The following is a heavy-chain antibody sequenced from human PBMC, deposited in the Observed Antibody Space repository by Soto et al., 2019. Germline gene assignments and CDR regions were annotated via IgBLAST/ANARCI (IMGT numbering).Heavy chain of an antibody. CDR1: GGSFSSYA. CDR3: ASSIQLWTRPYNWFDP. V-gene: IGHV1-69*06. D-gene: IGHD5-18*01. J-gene: IGHJ5*02. Sequence: QVQLVQSGAEVKKPGSSVKVSCKASGGSFSSYAISWVRQAPGQGLEWMGGIIPIFGTANYAQKFQGRVTMTADKSTSTADMELSSLRSEDTAVYYCASSIQLWTRPYNWFDPWGQGTLVTVSS. CDR2: IIPIFGTA.